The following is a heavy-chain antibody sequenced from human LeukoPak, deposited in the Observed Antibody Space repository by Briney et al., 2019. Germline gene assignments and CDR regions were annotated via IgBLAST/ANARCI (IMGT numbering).Heavy chain of an antibody. Sequence: SETLSLTCTVSGGSISSYYWSWIRQPPGKGLEWIGYIYYSGSTNYNPSLKSRVTISVDTSKNQFSLKLSSVTAADTAVYYCARDRRDYYDNSGYSYYYGMDVWGQGTTVTVSS. CDR1: GGSISSYY. J-gene: IGHJ6*02. D-gene: IGHD3-22*01. V-gene: IGHV4-59*01. CDR2: IYYSGST. CDR3: ARDRRDYYDNSGYSYYYGMDV.